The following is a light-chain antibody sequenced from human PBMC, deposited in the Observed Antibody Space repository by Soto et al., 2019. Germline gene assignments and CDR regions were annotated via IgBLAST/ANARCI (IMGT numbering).Light chain of an antibody. Sequence: DIQMTQSPSTLSASVGDRVTITCRASQSISNCLAWYQQKPGKAPKLLIYDASSLESGVPSRFSGSGSGTEFTLNISSLQPDDFATYYCQQYYGYWTFGQGTKVEIK. CDR1: QSISNC. CDR3: QQYYGYWT. CDR2: DAS. V-gene: IGKV1-5*01. J-gene: IGKJ1*01.